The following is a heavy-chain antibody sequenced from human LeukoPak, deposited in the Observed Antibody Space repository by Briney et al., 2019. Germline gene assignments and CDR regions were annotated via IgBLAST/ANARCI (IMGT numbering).Heavy chain of an antibody. CDR3: ATDRSFGMDV. J-gene: IGHJ6*02. Sequence: GGSLRLSWAASGFIFSSYWMHWVRQAPGKGLVWVSRINRDGSSTTYADSVKGRFTISRDNAKNTLYLQMNSLRAEDTAVYYCATDRSFGMDVWGQGTTVTISS. CDR2: INRDGSST. V-gene: IGHV3-74*01. CDR1: GFIFSSYW.